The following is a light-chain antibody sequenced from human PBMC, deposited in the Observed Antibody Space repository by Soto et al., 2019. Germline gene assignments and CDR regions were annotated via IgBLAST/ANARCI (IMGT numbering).Light chain of an antibody. Sequence: ALTQPRSVSGSPGQSVTISCTGTSSDFGCYDYVSWCQQHPGKAPKLLIYDVTRRPSGVPDRFSGSKSGNTASLTISGLQAEDEADYYCCSYAGAYTWMFGGGTKLTVL. V-gene: IGLV2-11*01. CDR2: DVT. CDR3: CSYAGAYTWM. J-gene: IGLJ3*02. CDR1: SSDFGCYDY.